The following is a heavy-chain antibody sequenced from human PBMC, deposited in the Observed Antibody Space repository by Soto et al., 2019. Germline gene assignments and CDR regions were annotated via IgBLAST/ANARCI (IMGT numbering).Heavy chain of an antibody. CDR1: GYTFTNYA. V-gene: IGHV1-3*01. Sequence: GASVKVSCKASGYTFTNYAMHWVRQAPGQRLEWMGWINAGNGNTQYSQKFQGRVTMTRDTSASTAYMELSSLRSEDTAVYYCARIFSDYYGMDVWGQGTTVTVSS. CDR2: INAGNGNT. J-gene: IGHJ6*02. D-gene: IGHD3-3*01. CDR3: ARIFSDYYGMDV.